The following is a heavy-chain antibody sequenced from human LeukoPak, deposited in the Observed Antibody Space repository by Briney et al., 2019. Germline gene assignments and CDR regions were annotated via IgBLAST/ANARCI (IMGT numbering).Heavy chain of an antibody. CDR1: GGSISSGSYY. V-gene: IGHV4-61*02. D-gene: IGHD2-15*01. CDR2: IYTSGST. J-gene: IGHJ5*02. CDR3: ARDPRYCSGGSCYYNWFDP. Sequence: SQTLSLTSTVSGGSISSGSYYWSWIRQPAGKGLEWIGRIYTSGSTNYNPSLKSRVTISVDTSKNQFSLKLSSVTAADTAVYYCARDPRYCSGGSCYYNWFDPWGQGTLVTVSS.